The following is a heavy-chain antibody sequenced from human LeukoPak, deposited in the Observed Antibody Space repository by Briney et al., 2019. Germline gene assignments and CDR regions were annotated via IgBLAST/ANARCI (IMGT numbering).Heavy chain of an antibody. CDR2: ITDDATT. D-gene: IGHD1-26*01. V-gene: IGHV3-74*03. CDR3: VRDRVGPDY. Sequence: GGSLRLSCAASGFTFSSAWMHWVRQAPGTGLVWVSRITDDATTTYADSVRGRFTISRDNAKNILYLQMNSLRAEDTAVYYCVRDRVGPDYWGQGTLVAVSS. J-gene: IGHJ4*02. CDR1: GFTFSSAW.